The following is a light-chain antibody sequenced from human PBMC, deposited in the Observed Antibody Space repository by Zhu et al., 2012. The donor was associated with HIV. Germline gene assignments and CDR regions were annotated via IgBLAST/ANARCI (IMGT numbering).Light chain of an antibody. CDR3: QHYVPSPMYT. V-gene: IGKV3-11*01. Sequence: IVLTQSPATLSLSPGERATVSCRASRSVRSFLAWYQQKPGQAPRLLIYDTSERATGIPARFSGSGSGTDFTLTISSLEPEDFAVYYCQHYVPSPMYTFGQGTKLEIK. CDR2: DTS. J-gene: IGKJ2*01. CDR1: RSVRSF.